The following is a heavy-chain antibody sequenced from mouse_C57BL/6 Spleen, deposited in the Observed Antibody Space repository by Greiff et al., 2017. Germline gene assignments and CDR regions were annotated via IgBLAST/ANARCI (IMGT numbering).Heavy chain of an antibody. D-gene: IGHD1-1*01. CDR2: IDPSDIET. V-gene: IGHV1-52*01. Sequence: QVQLQQPGAELVRPGSSVKLSCKASGYTFTSYWMHWVKQRPIQGLEWIGNIDPSDIETHYNQKFKDKATLTVDKSSSTAYMQLSSLTSEDSAVYYCSRSPYSYGSSYDYFDYWGQGTTLTVSS. CDR3: SRSPYSYGSSYDYFDY. J-gene: IGHJ2*01. CDR1: GYTFTSYW.